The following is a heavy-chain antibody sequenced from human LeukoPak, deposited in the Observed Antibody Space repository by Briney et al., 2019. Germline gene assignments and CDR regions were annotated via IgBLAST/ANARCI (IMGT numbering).Heavy chain of an antibody. CDR1: GFTFSSYW. CDR2: INHNGNVN. J-gene: IGHJ4*02. D-gene: IGHD2-15*01. CDR3: ARDYCIDGCPPGY. V-gene: IGHV3-7*01. Sequence: PGGSLRLSCAASGFTFSSYWMNWARQAPGKGLEWVASINHNGNVNYYVDSVKGRFTISRDNAKNSLYLQMNSLRAEDTAVYYCARDYCIDGCPPGYWGQGTRVTVSP.